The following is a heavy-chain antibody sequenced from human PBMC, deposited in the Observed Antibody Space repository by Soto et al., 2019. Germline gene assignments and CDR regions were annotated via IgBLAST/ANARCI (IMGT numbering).Heavy chain of an antibody. CDR3: ARNGRKAAAGTNY. V-gene: IGHV1-2*02. CDR1: GYTFTDYN. D-gene: IGHD6-13*01. J-gene: IGHJ4*02. Sequence: ASVKVSCKASGYTFTDYNLHWVRQAPGQGLEWMGSINPRNGDAVSAQKFQARVTMTRDTSISTAYMELSRLRSDDTAVYYCARNGRKAAAGTNYWAQGPRVTVSS. CDR2: INPRNGDA.